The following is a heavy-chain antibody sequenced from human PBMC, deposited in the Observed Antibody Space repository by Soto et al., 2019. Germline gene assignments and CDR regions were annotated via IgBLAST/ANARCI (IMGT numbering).Heavy chain of an antibody. CDR1: GFTFSDYY. V-gene: IGHV3-11*01. J-gene: IGHJ4*02. CDR2: ISSSSGTI. D-gene: IGHD6-13*01. Sequence: QVQLVESGGGLVKPGGSLRLSCAASGFTFSDYYMTWIRQAPGSGLEWVSYISSSSGTISYANSVKGRFTISSDNAQNSLDLQMPSLRAEDTAVYYCARGTYRSKTDFDYWGQGNLVTVSS. CDR3: ARGTYRSKTDFDY.